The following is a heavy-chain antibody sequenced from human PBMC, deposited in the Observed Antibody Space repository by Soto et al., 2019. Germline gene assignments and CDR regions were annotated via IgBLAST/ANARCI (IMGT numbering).Heavy chain of an antibody. V-gene: IGHV3-23*01. Sequence: GVSLRLSCAASGFTFSSYAMSWVRQSPGKGLEWVSGISGSGDRTHYADSQKGRFTISRDNFKDTLHLQMNSLRAEDTAIYYCAKASTYEYIWGSYRYYFDYWGQGTLVTVSS. D-gene: IGHD3-16*02. CDR1: GFTFSSYA. CDR2: ISGSGDRT. J-gene: IGHJ4*02. CDR3: AKASTYEYIWGSYRYYFDY.